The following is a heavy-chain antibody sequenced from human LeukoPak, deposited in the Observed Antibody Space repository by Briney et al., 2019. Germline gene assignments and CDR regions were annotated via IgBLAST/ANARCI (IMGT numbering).Heavy chain of an antibody. Sequence: GGSLRLSCAASGFTFSSYWMSWVRQAPGKGLEWVANIKQDGSEKYYVDSVKGRFTISRDNAKNSLYLQMNSLRAEDTAVYYCARGPPNYMTTVTTGNLYYFDYWGQGTLVTVSS. CDR2: IKQDGSEK. D-gene: IGHD4-17*01. J-gene: IGHJ4*02. V-gene: IGHV3-7*01. CDR3: ARGPPNYMTTVTTGNLYYFDY. CDR1: GFTFSSYW.